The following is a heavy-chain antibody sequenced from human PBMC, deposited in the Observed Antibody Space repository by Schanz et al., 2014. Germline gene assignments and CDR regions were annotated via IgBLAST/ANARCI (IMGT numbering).Heavy chain of an antibody. V-gene: IGHV1-46*01. CDR2: INPSGGGT. CDR1: GYTFVSYS. D-gene: IGHD3-22*01. CDR3: AREVGLYDRGWFDP. J-gene: IGHJ5*02. Sequence: QVQLIQSGAEVKKPGASVKVSCKASGYTFVSYSMHWVRQAPGQGLEWMGIINPSGGGTSYALRFQGRVTITRDTLASTAYMEVSSLRSEDTAVYYCAREVGLYDRGWFDPWGQGTLVTVSS.